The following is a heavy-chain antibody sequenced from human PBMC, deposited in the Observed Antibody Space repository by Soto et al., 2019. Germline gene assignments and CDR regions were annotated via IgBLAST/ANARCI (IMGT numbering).Heavy chain of an antibody. CDR2: IYYSGST. D-gene: IGHD6-13*01. CDR1: GGSISSGGYY. J-gene: IGHJ6*02. V-gene: IGHV4-31*03. Sequence: QVQLQESGPGLVKPSQTLSLTCTVSGGSISSGGYYWSWIRQHPGKGLEWIGYIYYSGSTYYNPSLKSRVTISVDKSKNQFSLKLSSVTAADTAVYYCARGVDSSSWFPYYYYYGMDVWGQGTTVTVSS. CDR3: ARGVDSSSWFPYYYYYGMDV.